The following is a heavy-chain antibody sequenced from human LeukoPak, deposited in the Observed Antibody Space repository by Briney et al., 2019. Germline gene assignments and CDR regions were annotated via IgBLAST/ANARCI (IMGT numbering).Heavy chain of an antibody. D-gene: IGHD2-2*01. CDR3: ARDRCTGTSCQNWFDP. CDR1: GDSIRSSNW. CDR2: IYHTENT. V-gene: IGHV4-4*02. Sequence: PSETLSLTCAVSGDSIRSSNWWSWVRQPPGKGQEWIGEIYHTENTNYSPSFESRVTISIDKSKNQFSLKMTSVTAADTAVYYCARDRCTGTSCQNWFDPWGQGTLVTVSS. J-gene: IGHJ5*02.